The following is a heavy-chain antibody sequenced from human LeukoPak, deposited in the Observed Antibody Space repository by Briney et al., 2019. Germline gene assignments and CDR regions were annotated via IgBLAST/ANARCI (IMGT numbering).Heavy chain of an antibody. CDR1: GGSISSYY. V-gene: IGHV4-59*08. Sequence: SETLSLTCTVSGGSISSYYRSWIRQPPGKGLEWIGYIYYSGSTNYNPSLKSRVTISVDTSKNQFSLKLSSVTAADTAVYYCARHLLYYYDSSGHPAYFDYWGQGTLVTVSS. J-gene: IGHJ4*02. D-gene: IGHD3-22*01. CDR2: IYYSGST. CDR3: ARHLLYYYDSSGHPAYFDY.